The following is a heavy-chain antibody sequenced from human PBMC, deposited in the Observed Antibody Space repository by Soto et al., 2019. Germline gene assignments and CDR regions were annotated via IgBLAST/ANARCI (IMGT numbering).Heavy chain of an antibody. CDR3: AKDQGIAASHGID. CDR2: ISNDGSDK. V-gene: IGHV3-30*18. Sequence: QVQLVESGGGVVQPGRSLRLSCAASGFTFNNCGMRWVRQAPGKGLEWVATISNDGSDKYYADSVKGRLTISRDNSKNTVYLQMNSLRAEETAVYYCAKDQGIAASHGIDWGQGTMVTVSS. D-gene: IGHD6-13*01. J-gene: IGHJ3*01. CDR1: GFTFNNCG.